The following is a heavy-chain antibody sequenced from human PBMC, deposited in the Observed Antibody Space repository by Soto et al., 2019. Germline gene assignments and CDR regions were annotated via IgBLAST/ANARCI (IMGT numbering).Heavy chain of an antibody. CDR3: ARALGITGTRVDP. V-gene: IGHV1-2*02. CDR1: GYTFTGYY. CDR2: INPNIGSA. Sequence: GASVKVSCKASGYTFTGYYMHWVRQAPGQGLEWMGGINPNIGSANYAQKYQGRVTMTTDKSTSTAYMELSSLRSEDTAVYYCARALGITGTRVDPWGQGTLVTVSS. J-gene: IGHJ5*02. D-gene: IGHD1-7*01.